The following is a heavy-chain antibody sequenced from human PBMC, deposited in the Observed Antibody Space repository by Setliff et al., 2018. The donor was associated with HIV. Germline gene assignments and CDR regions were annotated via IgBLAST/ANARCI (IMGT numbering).Heavy chain of an antibody. Sequence: GGSLRLSCAASGFTVSSNYVNWVRQAPGKGLEWVSVSYSGGSTYYADSVKGRFSISRNNSKNTLYLQMNSLRAEDTAVYYCATRVVVIDALDTWGQGTMVTVSS. CDR1: GFTVSSNY. CDR2: SYSGGST. V-gene: IGHV3-66*01. D-gene: IGHD2-15*01. J-gene: IGHJ3*02. CDR3: ATRVVVIDALDT.